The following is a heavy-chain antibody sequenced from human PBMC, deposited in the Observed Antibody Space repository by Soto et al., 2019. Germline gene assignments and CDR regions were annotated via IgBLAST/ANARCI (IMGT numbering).Heavy chain of an antibody. Sequence: QVQLVQSGAEVKKPGSSVKVSCKASGGTFSSYAISWVRRAPGHGLEWMGGIIPIFGTANYAQKFQGRVTITADESTSTAYMELSSLRSEDTSVYYCAREFSSNYEFDGMDVWGQGTTVTVSS. CDR1: GGTFSSYA. CDR2: IIPIFGTA. V-gene: IGHV1-69*01. J-gene: IGHJ6*02. D-gene: IGHD4-4*01. CDR3: AREFSSNYEFDGMDV.